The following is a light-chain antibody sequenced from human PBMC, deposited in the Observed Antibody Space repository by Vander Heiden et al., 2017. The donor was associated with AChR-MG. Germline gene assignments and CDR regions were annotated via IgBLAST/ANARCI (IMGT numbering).Light chain of an antibody. Sequence: SVLTPPPSVSGALGQRVTISCTGSSSNIGGGYDVHWYQQRPGTAPKLLIYGNYNRPSGVPDRFSGSRSGASATLAITGLQAEDEADYYCQAYDSSLKVFGGGTKLSVL. CDR2: GNY. V-gene: IGLV1-40*01. J-gene: IGLJ3*02. CDR3: QAYDSSLKV. CDR1: SSNIGGGYD.